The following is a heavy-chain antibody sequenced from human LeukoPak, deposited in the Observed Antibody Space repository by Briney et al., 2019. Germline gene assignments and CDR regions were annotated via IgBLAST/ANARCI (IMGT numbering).Heavy chain of an antibody. CDR2: ISYDGSNK. V-gene: IGHV3-30*01. CDR1: GFTFSSYA. D-gene: IGHD1-1*01. CDR3: ARDLRRNGQFDY. Sequence: GGSLRLSCAASGFTFSSYAMHWVRQAPGKGLEWVAVISYDGSNKYYADSEKGRFTISRDNSKNTLYLQMNSLRAEDTAVYYCARDLRRNGQFDYWGQGTLVTVSS. J-gene: IGHJ4*02.